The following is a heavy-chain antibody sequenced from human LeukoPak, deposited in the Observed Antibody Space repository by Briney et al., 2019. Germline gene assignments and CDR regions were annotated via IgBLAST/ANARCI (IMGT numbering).Heavy chain of an antibody. D-gene: IGHD4-23*01. J-gene: IGHJ4*02. CDR2: FYYSGTT. Sequence: SETLSLTCTVSGGSISSYYWSWIRQPAGKGLEWIRRFYYSGTTTYNPSLKSRVTMSVDTSKDQFSLNLSSVTAADTAVYYCARGRGNSPFDYWGQGTLVTVSS. CDR3: ARGRGNSPFDY. V-gene: IGHV4-4*07. CDR1: GGSISSYY.